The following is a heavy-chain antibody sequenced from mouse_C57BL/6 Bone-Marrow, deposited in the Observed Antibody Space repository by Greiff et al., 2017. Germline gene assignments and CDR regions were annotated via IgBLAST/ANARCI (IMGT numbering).Heavy chain of an antibody. CDR1: GYAFSSSW. Sequence: VKLQESGPELVKPGASVKISCKASGYAFSSSWMNWVKQRPGKGLEWIGRIYPGDGDTKYTGKFKGKATLTAAKSSSTAYMHLSRLTSEDSAVYFCARDYCSSPYYAMDYWGQGTSVTVSS. CDR2: IYPGDGDT. J-gene: IGHJ4*01. D-gene: IGHD1-1*01. V-gene: IGHV1-82*01. CDR3: ARDYCSSPYYAMDY.